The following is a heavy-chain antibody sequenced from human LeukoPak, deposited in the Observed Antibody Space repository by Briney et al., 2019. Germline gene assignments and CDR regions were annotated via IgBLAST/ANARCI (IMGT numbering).Heavy chain of an antibody. V-gene: IGHV3-7*01. CDR3: ARGGTMVRGVLGYYYYYYMDV. J-gene: IGHJ6*03. Sequence: PGGSLRLSCAASGFTFSSYWMSWVRQAPGKGLEWVANIKQDGSEKYYVDSVKGRFTISRDNAKNSLYLQMNSLRAEDTAVYYCARGGTMVRGVLGYYYYYYMDVWGKGTTVTVSS. CDR2: IKQDGSEK. D-gene: IGHD3-10*01. CDR1: GFTFSSYW.